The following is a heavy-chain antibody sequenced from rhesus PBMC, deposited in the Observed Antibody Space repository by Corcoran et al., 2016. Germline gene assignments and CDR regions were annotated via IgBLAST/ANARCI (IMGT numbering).Heavy chain of an antibody. Sequence: QVQLQESGPGLVKPSETLSLTCAVSGGSFSSDWWSWIRQPPGKGLEWIGEIKGKSGSTNYNTSLKRRVTISKDASKNQFSLKLSSVTAADTAVYYWASLYYALDYWGQGVLVTVSS. CDR1: GGSFSSDW. J-gene: IGHJ4*01. CDR3: ASLYYALDY. V-gene: IGHV4-80*01. D-gene: IGHD2-2*01. CDR2: IKGKSGST.